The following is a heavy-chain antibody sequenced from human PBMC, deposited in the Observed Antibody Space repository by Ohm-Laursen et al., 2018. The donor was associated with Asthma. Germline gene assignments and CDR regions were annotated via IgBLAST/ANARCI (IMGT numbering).Heavy chain of an antibody. CDR3: ARGRRDGHKPLDY. Sequence: TLSLTCTVSGGSISSGDYYWSWIRQPPGKGLEWIGYIYYSRSTNYNPSPKSRVTISVDTSKNQFSLKLSSVTAADTAVYYCARGRRDGHKPLDYWGQGTLVTVSS. CDR2: IYYSRST. V-gene: IGHV4-61*08. D-gene: IGHD5-24*01. J-gene: IGHJ4*02. CDR1: GGSISSGDYY.